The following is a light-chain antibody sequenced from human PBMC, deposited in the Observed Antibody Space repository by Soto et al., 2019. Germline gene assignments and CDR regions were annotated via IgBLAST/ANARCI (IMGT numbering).Light chain of an antibody. J-gene: IGKJ1*01. CDR3: QHYGDSRT. Sequence: EIVFKQSPSTLSLSPGERATLSLRASQSVSSNYLAWYQQKPGQAPRLLIYGASSRATGIPDRFGGSGSGTDFTLTISRLEPEDFAVYYCQHYGDSRTFGQGTKVDIK. V-gene: IGKV3-20*01. CDR2: GAS. CDR1: QSVSSNY.